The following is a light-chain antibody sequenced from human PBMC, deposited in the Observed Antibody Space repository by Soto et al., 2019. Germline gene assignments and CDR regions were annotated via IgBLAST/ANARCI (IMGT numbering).Light chain of an antibody. CDR1: QSVSSN. V-gene: IGKV3-15*01. CDR2: GAS. Sequence: DIVVTQSPVTLSVSPGERSTLSCRASQSVSSNLAWYQQKPGQAPRLLIYGASTRATGIPARFSGSGSGTEFTLTISSLQSEDFAIYYCQQYNNWPWTFGQGTKVDIK. J-gene: IGKJ1*01. CDR3: QQYNNWPWT.